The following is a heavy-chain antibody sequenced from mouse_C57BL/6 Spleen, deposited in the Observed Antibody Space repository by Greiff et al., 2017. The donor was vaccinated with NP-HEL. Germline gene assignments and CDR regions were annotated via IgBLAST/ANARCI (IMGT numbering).Heavy chain of an antibody. J-gene: IGHJ3*01. CDR3: TTPYKRICAY. Sequence: VQLQQSGAELVRPGASVKLSCTASGFNIKDDYMHWVKQRPEQGLEWIGWIDPANGDTEYASKFQGKATITADTSSNTAYLQLSSLTSEDTAVYYCTTPYKRICAYWGQGTLVTVSA. V-gene: IGHV14-4*01. CDR2: IDPANGDT. CDR1: GFNIKDDY.